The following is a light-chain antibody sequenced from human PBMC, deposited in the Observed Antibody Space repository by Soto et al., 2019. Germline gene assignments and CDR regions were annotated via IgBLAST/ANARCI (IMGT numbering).Light chain of an antibody. Sequence: DIQMTQSPSTLSASVGDRVTITCRASQSIDRWLAWYQQRPGRAPKLLIYDVANLETGVPSRFSGSGSETEFTLTISSLQPDEFAIYYCQQYNSYPLTFGGGTKLEIK. J-gene: IGKJ4*01. CDR3: QQYNSYPLT. CDR1: QSIDRW. CDR2: DVA. V-gene: IGKV1-5*01.